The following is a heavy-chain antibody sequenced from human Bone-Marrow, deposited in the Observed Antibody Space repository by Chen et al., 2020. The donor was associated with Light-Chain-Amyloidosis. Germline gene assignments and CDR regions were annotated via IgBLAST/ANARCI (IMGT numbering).Heavy chain of an antibody. Sequence: VRQAPGQGPEWMGWISTHNGNTKYSQKFQGRVTMTTDTSTSTVFMELRSLRYDVTAVYYCARGGWLLEEAFDFWGQGTMVTVSS. D-gene: IGHD3-3*01. V-gene: IGHV1-18*01. J-gene: IGHJ3*01. CDR3: ARGGWLLEEAFDF. CDR2: ISTHNGNT.